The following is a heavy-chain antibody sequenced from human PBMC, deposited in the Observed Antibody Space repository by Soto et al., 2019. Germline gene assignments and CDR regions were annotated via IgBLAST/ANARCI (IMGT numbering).Heavy chain of an antibody. CDR3: ATFPNYYGG. V-gene: IGHV3-21*06. CDR1: GFTFSTHS. J-gene: IGHJ4*02. Sequence: GGSLRLSCAASGFTFSTHSMNWVRQPPGKGPEWVSSINDKSNYIFYADSVKGRFTISRDNAKNSLYLQMNSLRDDDTAVYYCATFPNYYGGWGQGTLVTVSS. CDR2: INDKSNYI.